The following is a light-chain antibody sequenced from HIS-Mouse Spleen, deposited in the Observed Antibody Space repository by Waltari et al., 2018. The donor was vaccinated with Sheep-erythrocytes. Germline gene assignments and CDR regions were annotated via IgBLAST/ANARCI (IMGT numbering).Light chain of an antibody. V-gene: IGLV3-21*02. CDR2: DDS. J-gene: IGLJ2*01. CDR3: QVWDSSSDHVV. Sequence: SYVLTQPPSVSVAPGQTARLTCGGNHIGSKSVHWDQQKPGQAPVLVVYDDSDRPPGIPERFSGSNSGNTATLTISRVEAGDEADYYCQVWDSSSDHVVFGGGTKLTVL. CDR1: HIGSKS.